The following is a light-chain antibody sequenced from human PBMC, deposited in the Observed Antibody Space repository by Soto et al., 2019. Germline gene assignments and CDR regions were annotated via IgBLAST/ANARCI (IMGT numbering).Light chain of an antibody. V-gene: IGKV1-8*01. CDR2: AAS. CDR1: QGISSY. Sequence: AILMTQSPSSLSASTGDRVTITCRASQGISSYLSWYQQKPGKAPKLLIYAASTLQSGVPSRFRGSGSGTDFTLTISCLQAEDFATYYCQQYYSYPRTFGQGTKVEIK. J-gene: IGKJ1*01. CDR3: QQYYSYPRT.